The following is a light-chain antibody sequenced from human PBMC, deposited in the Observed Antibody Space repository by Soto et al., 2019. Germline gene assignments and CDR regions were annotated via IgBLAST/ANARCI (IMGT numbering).Light chain of an antibody. CDR1: QSVSSY. J-gene: IGKJ5*01. CDR3: QQRSNWPPFT. CDR2: DAS. Sequence: EIVLTQSPATLSLSPGERATLSCRASQSVSSYLAWYQQTPGQAPRLLIYDASSRATGIPDRFSGRGSGTDFTLTTSSLEPEDFAVYYCQQRSNWPPFTFGQGTRLEIK. V-gene: IGKV3-11*01.